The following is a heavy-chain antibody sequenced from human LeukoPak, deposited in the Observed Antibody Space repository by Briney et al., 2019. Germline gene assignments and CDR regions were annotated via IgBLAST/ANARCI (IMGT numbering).Heavy chain of an antibody. D-gene: IGHD4-23*01. J-gene: IGHJ6*03. V-gene: IGHV2-70*11. CDR2: IDWDDDK. CDR3: ARTAGGNSYYYYMDV. CDR1: GFSLSTSGMS. Sequence: SGPALVKPTQTLTLTCTFSGFSLSTSGMSVSWIRQPPGKALEWLARIDWDDDKYYSTSLKARLTISKDTSKNQVVLTMSNLDPVDTATYYCARTAGGNSYYYYMDVWGKGTTVTVSS.